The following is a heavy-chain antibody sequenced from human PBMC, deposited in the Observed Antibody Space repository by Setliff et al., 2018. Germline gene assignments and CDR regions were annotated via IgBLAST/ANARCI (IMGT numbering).Heavy chain of an antibody. D-gene: IGHD6-25*01. V-gene: IGHV4-34*01. Sequence: PSETLSLTCAVYGGSFSGYYWSWIRQPPGKGLEWIGEINHSGSTNYNPSLKSRVTISVDTSKNQFSPKLSSVTAADTAVYYCARVSSVIDAFDIWGQGTMVTVSS. CDR3: ARVSSVIDAFDI. CDR2: INHSGST. CDR1: GGSFSGYY. J-gene: IGHJ3*02.